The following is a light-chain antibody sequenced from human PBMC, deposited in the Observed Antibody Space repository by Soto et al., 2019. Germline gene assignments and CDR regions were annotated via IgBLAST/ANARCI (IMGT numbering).Light chain of an antibody. V-gene: IGLV2-14*01. CDR3: SAYTSSSTV. CDR1: SSDVGGYKY. Sequence: QSALTQPASVSGSPGQSITIPCTGTSSDVGGYKYVSWYQQHPGKAPKLMIYDVSNRPSGVSDRFSGSKSGNTASLTISGLQAEDEADYYCSAYTSSSTVFGTETKLTVL. CDR2: DVS. J-gene: IGLJ1*01.